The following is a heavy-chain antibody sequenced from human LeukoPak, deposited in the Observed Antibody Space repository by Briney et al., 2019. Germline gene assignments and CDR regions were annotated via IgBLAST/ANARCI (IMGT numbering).Heavy chain of an antibody. V-gene: IGHV4-39*01. Sequence: SETLSLTCTVSGGSISSDSYYWAWIRQPPGKGLEWIASIYYSGSTYYDPSLKSRVTISVDTSRNQFSLKLSSVTAADTAVYYCASLAVAGLSEGYWGQGTLVVVSS. CDR2: IYYSGST. D-gene: IGHD6-19*01. CDR3: ASLAVAGLSEGY. J-gene: IGHJ4*02. CDR1: GGSISSDSYY.